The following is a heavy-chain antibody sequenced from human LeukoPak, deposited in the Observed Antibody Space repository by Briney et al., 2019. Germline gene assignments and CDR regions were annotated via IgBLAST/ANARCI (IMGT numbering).Heavy chain of an antibody. CDR1: GGTFSSYA. V-gene: IGHV1-69*04. D-gene: IGHD1-26*01. Sequence: SVKVSCKASGGTFSSYAISWVRQAPGQGLEWMGRLIPILGITNYAQKFQDKFTITADKSTTTAYMEVSSLTSEDTAVYYCASSRVANVVGAVDYFDYWGQGTLVTVSS. J-gene: IGHJ4*02. CDR3: ASSRVANVVGAVDYFDY. CDR2: LIPILGIT.